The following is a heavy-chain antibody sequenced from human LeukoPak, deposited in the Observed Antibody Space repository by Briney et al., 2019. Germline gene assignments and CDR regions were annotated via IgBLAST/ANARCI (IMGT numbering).Heavy chain of an antibody. CDR2: IRGSGDST. J-gene: IGHJ4*02. CDR1: GFTFSTYA. CDR3: ARDQPMLGVVYASCPDY. D-gene: IGHD2-8*02. V-gene: IGHV3-23*01. Sequence: GGSLRLSCSASGFTFSTYAMSWVRQPPGKGLEWVSAIRGSGDSTYYAESVKGRFTISRDNSKNTLYLQMNSLRAEDTAVYYCARDQPMLGVVYASCPDYWGQGTLVTVSS.